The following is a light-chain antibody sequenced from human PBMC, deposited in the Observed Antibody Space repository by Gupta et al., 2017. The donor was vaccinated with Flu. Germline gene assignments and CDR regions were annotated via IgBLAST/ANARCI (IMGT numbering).Light chain of an antibody. CDR1: QSVSTS. Sequence: DIVLTQSPATLSLSPGERATLSCRASQSVSTSLAWYQQKPGQPPRLLIYGASSRATGIPDRFSGSGSGTDFTLTIDRLEPEDFALYHCQQDGTSPRTFGQGTKVTIK. J-gene: IGKJ1*01. CDR3: QQDGTSPRT. V-gene: IGKV3-20*01. CDR2: GAS.